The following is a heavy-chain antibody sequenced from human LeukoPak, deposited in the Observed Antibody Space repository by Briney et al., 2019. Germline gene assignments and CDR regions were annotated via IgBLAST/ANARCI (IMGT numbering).Heavy chain of an antibody. CDR2: IRSKANTYAT. CDR3: TRHGEGTTGSEYYYYYGMDV. Sequence: PGGSLRLSCAASGSTFSGSAIHWVRQASGKGLEWVGRIRSKANTYATAYAASVKDRFTIFRDDSKNTAYLQMNSLKTEDTAVYYCTRHGEGTTGSEYYYYYGMDVWGQGTTVTVSS. V-gene: IGHV3-73*01. J-gene: IGHJ6*02. CDR1: GSTFSGSA. D-gene: IGHD1-1*01.